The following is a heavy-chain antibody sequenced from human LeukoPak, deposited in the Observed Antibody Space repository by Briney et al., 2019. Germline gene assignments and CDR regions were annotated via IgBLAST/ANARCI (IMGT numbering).Heavy chain of an antibody. D-gene: IGHD2-15*01. V-gene: IGHV4-59*01. Sequence: PSETLSLTCSVSGGSISPYYWSWIRQPPGKGLEWIGYIYYSGTTNYNPSLQSRGTISVATSKNQFSLKLSSVTAADTALYYCARDRASAGGFDYWGQGTLVSVSS. CDR2: IYYSGTT. J-gene: IGHJ4*02. CDR3: ARDRASAGGFDY. CDR1: GGSISPYY.